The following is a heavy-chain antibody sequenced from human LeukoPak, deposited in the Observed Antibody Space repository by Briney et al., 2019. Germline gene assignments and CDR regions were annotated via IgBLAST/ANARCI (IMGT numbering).Heavy chain of an antibody. CDR1: GFTFDDYG. J-gene: IGHJ6*03. CDR2: INWNGGST. V-gene: IGHV3-20*04. CDR3: AREVYYDFWSGYYTYYYYYMDV. D-gene: IGHD3-3*01. Sequence: GGSLRLSCAASGFTFDDYGMSWVRQAPGKGLEWVSGINWNGGSTGHADSVKGRFTISRDNAKNSLYLQMNSLRAEDTALYYCAREVYYDFWSGYYTYYYYYMDVWGKGTTVTVSS.